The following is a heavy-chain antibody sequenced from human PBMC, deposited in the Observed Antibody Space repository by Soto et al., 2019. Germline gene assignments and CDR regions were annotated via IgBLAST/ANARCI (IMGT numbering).Heavy chain of an antibody. V-gene: IGHV5-10-1*01. CDR2: IDPSDSYT. CDR3: ARGPAATYYYGMDV. J-gene: IGHJ6*02. CDR1: GYSFTSHW. D-gene: IGHD2-2*01. Sequence: PGESLKISCQGSGYSFTSHWISWVRQMPGKGLEWMGRIDPSDSYTNYSPSFQGHVTISADKSISTAYLQWSSLKASDTAMYYCARGPAATYYYGMDVWGQGTTVTVS.